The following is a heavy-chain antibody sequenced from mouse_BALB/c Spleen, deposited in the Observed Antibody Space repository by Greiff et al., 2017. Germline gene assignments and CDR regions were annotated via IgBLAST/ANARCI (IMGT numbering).Heavy chain of an antibody. J-gene: IGHJ4*01. CDR1: GYSITSGYY. CDR3: ARDYGYGYAMDY. V-gene: IGHV3-6*02. CDR2: ISYDGSN. D-gene: IGHD1-2*01. Sequence: EVKLVESGPGLVKPSQSLSLTCSVTGYSITSGYYWNWIRQFPGNKLEWMGYISYDGSNNYNPSLKNRISITRDTSKNQFFLKLNSVTTEDTATYYGARDYGYGYAMDYWGQGTSVTVSA.